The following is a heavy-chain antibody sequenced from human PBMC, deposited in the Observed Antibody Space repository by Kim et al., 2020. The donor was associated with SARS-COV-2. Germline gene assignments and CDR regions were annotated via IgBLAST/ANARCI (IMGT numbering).Heavy chain of an antibody. CDR3: ARSTMVRGVILDY. V-gene: IGHV4-59*01. J-gene: IGHJ4*02. D-gene: IGHD3-10*01. Sequence: YNPSLKSRVTISVDTSKNQFSLKLSSVTAADTAVYYCARSTMVRGVILDYWGQGTLVTVSS.